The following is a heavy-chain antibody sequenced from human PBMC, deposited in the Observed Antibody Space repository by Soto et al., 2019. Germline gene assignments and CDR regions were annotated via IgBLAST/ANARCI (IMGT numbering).Heavy chain of an antibody. J-gene: IGHJ4*02. V-gene: IGHV3-9*01. D-gene: IGHD1-1*01. CDR2: ISWDSDKT. Sequence: GGSLRPSCVASGLTFDDHGMHWVRQVPGRGLEWVSGISWDSDKTGYGDSVKGRFTISRDNAKNTLYLQMSSLREEDTAVYYCAKAEPLSNIDRWNGSTDHWGQGTLVTVSS. CDR3: AKAEPLSNIDRWNGSTDH. CDR1: GLTFDDHG.